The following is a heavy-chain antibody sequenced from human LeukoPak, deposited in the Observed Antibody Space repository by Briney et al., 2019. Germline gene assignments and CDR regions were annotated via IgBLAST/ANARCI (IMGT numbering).Heavy chain of an antibody. Sequence: ASVKVSCKASGYTFTSYGISWVRQAPGQGLEWMGWISAYNGNTNYAQKPQGRVAMTTDTSTSTAYMELRSLRSDDTAVYYCARSDFWSGYHWFDPWGQGTLVTVSS. CDR1: GYTFTSYG. CDR3: ARSDFWSGYHWFDP. D-gene: IGHD3-3*01. J-gene: IGHJ5*02. CDR2: ISAYNGNT. V-gene: IGHV1-18*01.